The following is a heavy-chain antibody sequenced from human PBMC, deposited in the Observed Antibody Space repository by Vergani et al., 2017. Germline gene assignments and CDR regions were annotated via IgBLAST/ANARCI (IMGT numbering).Heavy chain of an antibody. CDR1: GFSFSGYW. CDR2: IKSDGSIT. Sequence: EVQLVESGGGLIHPGGSLRLSCEGSGFSFSGYWMHWVRQSPEKGLVWVSRIKSDGSITNYADSVKGRFTISRDNAKNSLYLQMNSLRAEDTAVYYCATSIGSYYHYFDYWGQGTLVTVSS. CDR3: ATSIGSYYHYFDY. V-gene: IGHV3-74*01. J-gene: IGHJ4*02. D-gene: IGHD1-26*01.